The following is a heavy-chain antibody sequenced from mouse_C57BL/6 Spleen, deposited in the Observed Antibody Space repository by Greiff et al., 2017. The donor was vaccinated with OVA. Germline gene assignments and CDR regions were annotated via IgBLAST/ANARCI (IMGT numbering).Heavy chain of an antibody. Sequence: QVQLQQPGAELVKPGASVKLSCKASGYTFTSYWMHWVKQRPGQGLEWIGKIHPCNGDTNYNQKFKDKATLTVDKSSSTAYMQLSSLTSEDSAVYDCDSEMGGAYWGQGTLVTVSA. CDR3: DSEMGGAY. V-gene: IGHV1-74*01. CDR2: IHPCNGDT. J-gene: IGHJ3*01. D-gene: IGHD6-1*01. CDR1: GYTFTSYW.